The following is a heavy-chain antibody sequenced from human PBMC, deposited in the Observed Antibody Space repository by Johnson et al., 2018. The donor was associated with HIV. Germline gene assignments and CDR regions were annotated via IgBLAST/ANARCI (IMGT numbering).Heavy chain of an antibody. Sequence: QVQLVESGVVLVQPAGSLRLSCAASGFTFSSYAMHWVRQAPGQGLEWVAVISYDGSNKYYADSVKGRFTISRDNSKNTLYLQMNILRAEDTAVYYCAREKGGQRMNAFDIWGQGTMVTVSS. D-gene: IGHD3-16*01. J-gene: IGHJ3*02. CDR3: AREKGGQRMNAFDI. CDR2: ISYDGSNK. V-gene: IGHV3-30*04. CDR1: GFTFSSYA.